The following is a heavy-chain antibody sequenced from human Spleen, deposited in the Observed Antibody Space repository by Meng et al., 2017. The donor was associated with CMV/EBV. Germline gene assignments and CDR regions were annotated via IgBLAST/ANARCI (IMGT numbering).Heavy chain of an antibody. J-gene: IGHJ1*01. Sequence: RGVSWGSDGATFSLYWLYWVRQAPGKPVEWVANIKHDGTEKKYAKYVENRFSVSRDNARNSIYLQMDSQRAEDTAVYYCVSEPGFKYWGQGTLVTVSS. D-gene: IGHD6-6*01. CDR1: GATFSLYW. CDR3: VSEPGFKY. V-gene: IGHV3-7*01. CDR2: IKHDGTEK.